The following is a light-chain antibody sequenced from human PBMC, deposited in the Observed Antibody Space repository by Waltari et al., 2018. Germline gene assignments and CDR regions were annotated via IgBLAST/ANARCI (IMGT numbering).Light chain of an antibody. CDR3: QQYYDYPRT. J-gene: IGKJ1*01. Sequence: AIRITQSPSSVSASAGDRVTITCRASQGISTYLAWYQQNPGKAPHLLIYGASTLQSGVPSRFSGSGSGKDFTLTINCLQSEDFATYYCQQYYDYPRTFGQGTKVEI. CDR2: GAS. CDR1: QGISTY. V-gene: IGKV1-8*01.